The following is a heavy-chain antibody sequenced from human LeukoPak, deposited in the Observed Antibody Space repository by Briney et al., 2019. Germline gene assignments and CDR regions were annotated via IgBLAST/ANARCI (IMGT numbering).Heavy chain of an antibody. V-gene: IGHV1-58*02. CDR2: IVVGSGNT. CDR1: GFTFTSSA. CDR3: ARDVYDYVWGSYRLRFDY. J-gene: IGHJ4*02. Sequence: SVKVSCKASGFTFTSSAMQWVRQARGQRLEWIGWIVVGSGNTNYAQKFQERVTITRDMSTNTAYMELRSLRSDDTAVYYCARDVYDYVWGSYRLRFDYWGQGTLVTVSS. D-gene: IGHD3-16*02.